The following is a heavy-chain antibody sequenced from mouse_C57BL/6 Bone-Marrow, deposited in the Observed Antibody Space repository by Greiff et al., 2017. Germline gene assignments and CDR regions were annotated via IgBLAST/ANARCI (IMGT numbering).Heavy chain of an antibody. CDR2: IDPSDSYT. V-gene: IGHV1-69*01. Sequence: VQLQQPGAELVMPGASVKLSCKASGYTFTSYWMHWVKQRPGQGLEWIGEIDPSDSYTNYNQKFKGKSTLTVDKSSSTAYMQLSSLTSEDSAVYCCAYYGSSYGYFDVWGTGTTVTVSS. CDR1: GYTFTSYW. J-gene: IGHJ1*03. CDR3: AYYGSSYGYFDV. D-gene: IGHD1-1*01.